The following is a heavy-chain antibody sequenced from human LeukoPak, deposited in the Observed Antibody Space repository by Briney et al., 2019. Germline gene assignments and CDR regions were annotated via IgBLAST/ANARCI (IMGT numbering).Heavy chain of an antibody. Sequence: ASVKVSCKASGGTFSSYAISWVRQAPGQGLEWMGRIIPILGIANYAQKFQGRVAITADKSTSTAYMELSSLRSEDTAVYYCAREWLLVDGMDAWGQGTTVTVSS. D-gene: IGHD6-19*01. CDR2: IIPILGIA. CDR1: GGTFSSYA. V-gene: IGHV1-69*04. J-gene: IGHJ6*02. CDR3: AREWLLVDGMDA.